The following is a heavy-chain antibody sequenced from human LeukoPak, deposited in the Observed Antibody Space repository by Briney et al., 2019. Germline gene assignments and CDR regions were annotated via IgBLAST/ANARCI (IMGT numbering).Heavy chain of an antibody. J-gene: IGHJ4*02. CDR1: GGSISSSSYY. CDR2: IYYSGST. Sequence: PSETLSLTCTVSGGSISSSSYYWGWIRQPPGKGLEWIGSIYYSGSTYYNPSLKSRVTISVDTSKNQFSLKLSSVTAAGTPVYYCARHVSLVAGAGMGRDYWGQGTLVTVSS. V-gene: IGHV4-39*01. D-gene: IGHD6-13*01. CDR3: ARHVSLVAGAGMGRDY.